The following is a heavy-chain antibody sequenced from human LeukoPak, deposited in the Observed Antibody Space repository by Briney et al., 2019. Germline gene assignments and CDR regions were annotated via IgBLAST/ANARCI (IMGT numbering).Heavy chain of an antibody. J-gene: IGHJ4*02. CDR2: ISGSGGST. CDR1: GFTFSSYA. V-gene: IGHV3-23*01. CDR3: AKDPYCGGDCYQNLDY. Sequence: GRSLRLSCAASGFTFSSYAMSWVRQAPGKGLEWVSAISGSGGSTYYADSVKGRFTISRDNSKNTLYLQMNSLRAEDTAVYYCAKDPYCGGDCYQNLDYWGQETLVTVSS. D-gene: IGHD2-21*01.